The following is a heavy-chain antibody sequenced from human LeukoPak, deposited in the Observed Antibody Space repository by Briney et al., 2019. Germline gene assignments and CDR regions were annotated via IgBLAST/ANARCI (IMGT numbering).Heavy chain of an antibody. Sequence: SETLSLTCTVSGGSISSGDYYWSWIRQPPGKGLEWIGYIYYSGSTYYNPSLKSRVTISVDTSKNQFSLKLSSVTAADTAVYYCARDRDMKAFIDYWGQGTLVTVSS. J-gene: IGHJ4*02. D-gene: IGHD2-15*01. CDR2: IYYSGST. V-gene: IGHV4-30-4*01. CDR3: ARDRDMKAFIDY. CDR1: GGSISSGDYY.